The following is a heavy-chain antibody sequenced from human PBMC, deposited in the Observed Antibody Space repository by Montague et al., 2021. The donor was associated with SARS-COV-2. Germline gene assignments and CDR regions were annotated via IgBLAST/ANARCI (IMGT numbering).Heavy chain of an antibody. D-gene: IGHD3-3*01. CDR3: ARGRAARSITIFGVVNPAIRYYYYMDV. J-gene: IGHJ6*03. V-gene: IGHV4-34*01. CDR1: GGSFSSYY. CDR2: INDSGST. Sequence: SETLSLTCAVSGGSFSSYYWSWIRQPPGKGLEWIGEINDSGSTYYNPSLKSRVTISVDTSKNQFSLKLSSVTAADTAVYYCARGRAARSITIFGVVNPAIRYYYYMDVWGKGTTVTVSS.